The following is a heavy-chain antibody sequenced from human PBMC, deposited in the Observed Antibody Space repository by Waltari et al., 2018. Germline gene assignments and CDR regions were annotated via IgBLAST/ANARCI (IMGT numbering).Heavy chain of an antibody. D-gene: IGHD3-3*01. Sequence: EVQLVEYGGGLVQPGGSLKVSCAVSVFTLSGSAVHWVRQASGKGLEWVGRVRSKANGFAIAYAASVEGRFIISRDDSKNTAYLQMNSLKAEDTAVYYCTSLEEVFLYYMNVWGKGTTVTISS. V-gene: IGHV3-73*02. CDR1: VFTLSGSA. CDR2: VRSKANGFAI. J-gene: IGHJ6*03. CDR3: TSLEEVFLYYMNV.